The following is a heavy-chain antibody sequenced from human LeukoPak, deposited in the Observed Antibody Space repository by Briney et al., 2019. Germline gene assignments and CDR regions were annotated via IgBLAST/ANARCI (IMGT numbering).Heavy chain of an antibody. V-gene: IGHV1-46*01. CDR3: ARGGSLAVAPHLYYFDY. CDR2: INPSGGST. CDR1: GYTFTAYY. Sequence: ASVKVPCKASGYTFTAYYIHWVRQAPGQGLEWMGIINPSGGSTTYAQNFQGRVTMTRDTSTSAVYMELSSLRSEDTAVYYCARGGSLAVAPHLYYFDYWGQGTLVTVSS. J-gene: IGHJ4*02. D-gene: IGHD6-19*01.